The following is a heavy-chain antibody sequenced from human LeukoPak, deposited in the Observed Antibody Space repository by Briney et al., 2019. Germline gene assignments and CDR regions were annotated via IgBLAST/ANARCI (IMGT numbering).Heavy chain of an antibody. J-gene: IGHJ4*02. Sequence: PGRSLRLSCTVSGFPFNDYVVHWVRQAPGKGLEWVAVTSADESIKVYSDSVRGRFTISKDNAEIRLYLQMTSLRADDTGLYYCTRGRYHDVSAYFYWGQGTQVTVSS. CDR1: GFPFNDYV. CDR2: TSADESIK. CDR3: TRGRYHDVSAYFY. V-gene: IGHV3-30*13. D-gene: IGHD3-22*01.